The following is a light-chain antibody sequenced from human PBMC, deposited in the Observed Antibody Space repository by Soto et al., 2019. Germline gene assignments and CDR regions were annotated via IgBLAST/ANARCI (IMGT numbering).Light chain of an antibody. J-gene: IGKJ1*01. V-gene: IGKV1-5*01. Sequence: DLRGTKCPSTLSASVGARVTITCRASQSISSWLAWYQQKPGKAPKLLIYDASSLESGVPSRFSGSGSGTEFTLTISSLQPDDFATYYCQQYNSYSWTFGQGTKVDIK. CDR3: QQYNSYSWT. CDR1: QSISSW. CDR2: DAS.